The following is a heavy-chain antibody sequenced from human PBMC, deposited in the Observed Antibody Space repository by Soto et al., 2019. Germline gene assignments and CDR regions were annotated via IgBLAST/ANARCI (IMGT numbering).Heavy chain of an antibody. CDR1: GYTFTSYG. Sequence: QVQLVQSGAEVKKPGASVKVSCKASGYTFTSYGISWVRQAPGQGLEWMGWISAYNGNTNYAQKLQGRVTMTTDTXXXXXXXXLRXLRSDDTAVYYCARDVGVKEDWNYEWFDPWGQGTLVTVSS. CDR2: ISAYNGNT. J-gene: IGHJ5*02. V-gene: IGHV1-18*01. CDR3: ARDVGVKEDWNYEWFDP. D-gene: IGHD1-7*01.